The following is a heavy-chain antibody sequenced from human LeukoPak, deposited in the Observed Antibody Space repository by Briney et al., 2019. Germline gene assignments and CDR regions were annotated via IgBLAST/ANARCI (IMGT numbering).Heavy chain of an antibody. Sequence: GASVKVSCKASGYTFTSYGISWVRQAPGQGLEWMGWISAYNGNTNYAQKLQGRVTMTTDTSTSTAYMELRSLRSDDTAVYYCARALGDDYGGNSVFDYWGQGTLVTVSS. D-gene: IGHD4-23*01. J-gene: IGHJ4*02. CDR1: GYTFTSYG. CDR3: ARALGDDYGGNSVFDY. CDR2: ISAYNGNT. V-gene: IGHV1-18*01.